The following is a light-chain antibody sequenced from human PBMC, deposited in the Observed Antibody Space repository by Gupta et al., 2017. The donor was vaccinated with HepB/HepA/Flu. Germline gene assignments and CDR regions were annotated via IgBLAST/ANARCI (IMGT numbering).Light chain of an antibody. V-gene: IGLV1-44*01. CDR1: SSNIGSNT. Sequence: VLRQPPSASGTPGQRVTISCSGTSSNIGSNTVNWYQQFPGSAPRLLIYLNNHRPSGVSDRFSGSKSGTSASLAISRLQSEDEAIYFCSLWDASLQVVFGGGTKLTVL. CDR3: SLWDASLQVV. CDR2: LNN. J-gene: IGLJ2*01.